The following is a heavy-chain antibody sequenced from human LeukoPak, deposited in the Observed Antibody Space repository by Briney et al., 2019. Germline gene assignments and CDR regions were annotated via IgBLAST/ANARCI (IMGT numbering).Heavy chain of an antibody. CDR2: ISGSGTGT. CDR3: AKGFYGGGGYYYYGMDV. J-gene: IGHJ6*02. V-gene: IGHV3-23*01. Sequence: GGSLRLSCAASGFTFSSYAMSWVRQAPGKGLEWVSAISGSGTGTYYADSVKGRFTISRDNSKNTLYLQMNSLRAEDTALYYCAKGFYGGGGYYYYGMDVWGQGTTVTVSS. CDR1: GFTFSSYA. D-gene: IGHD4-23*01.